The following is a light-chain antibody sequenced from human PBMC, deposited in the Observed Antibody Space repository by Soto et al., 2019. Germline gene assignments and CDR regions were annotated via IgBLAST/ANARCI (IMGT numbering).Light chain of an antibody. J-gene: IGKJ1*01. CDR2: DAS. V-gene: IGKV3-15*01. Sequence: TQSPSTLSMSRWERGTLSCRASENVYGNVAWYQQKPGQAPSLLIYDASTRATDIPARFSGSGSGTEFTLTISSLQSADCEIYLCQHGRSFGQGTKVDIK. CDR3: QHGRS. CDR1: ENVYGN.